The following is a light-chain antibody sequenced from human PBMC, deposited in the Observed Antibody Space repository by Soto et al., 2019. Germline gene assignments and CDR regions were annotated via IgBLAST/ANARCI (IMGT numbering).Light chain of an antibody. CDR3: QQYYSFPRT. CDR1: QSISNW. Sequence: DIQMTQSPATLPSSVGDRVTITCRASQSISNWLAWYQQKPGKAPELLIYAASTLQSGVPSRFSGSGSGTDFTLTISCLKSEDFETYYCQQYYSFPRTFGQGTKVDI. J-gene: IGKJ1*01. V-gene: IGKV1-5*01. CDR2: AAS.